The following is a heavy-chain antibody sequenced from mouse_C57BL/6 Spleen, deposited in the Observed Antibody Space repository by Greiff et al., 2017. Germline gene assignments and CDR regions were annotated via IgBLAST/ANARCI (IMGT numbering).Heavy chain of an antibody. CDR2: IYPGSGST. J-gene: IGHJ4*01. D-gene: IGHD1-1*01. V-gene: IGHV1-55*01. Sequence: QVQLQQPGAELVKPGASVKMSCKASGYTFTSYWLTWVKQRPGQGLEWIGDIYPGSGSTNYNEKFKSKATLTVDTSSSTAYMQLSSLTSEDSAVYYCARGIYYYGSSYDYAMDYWGRGTSVTVSS. CDR3: ARGIYYYGSSYDYAMDY. CDR1: GYTFTSYW.